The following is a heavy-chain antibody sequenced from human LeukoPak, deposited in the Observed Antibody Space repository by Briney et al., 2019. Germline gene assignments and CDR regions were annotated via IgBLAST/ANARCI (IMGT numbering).Heavy chain of an antibody. CDR3: ARHAVEAASRWFDP. CDR2: IYYTGST. CDR1: GVSISTYY. J-gene: IGHJ5*02. D-gene: IGHD1-1*01. Sequence: PSETLSLTCTLSGVSISTYYWSWVRQPPGKGLEWIGYIYYTGSTDYNPSLKSRVTMSVDTSKKQFSLKLSSVTAADTAVYYCARHAVEAASRWFDPWGQGTLVTVSS. V-gene: IGHV4-59*08.